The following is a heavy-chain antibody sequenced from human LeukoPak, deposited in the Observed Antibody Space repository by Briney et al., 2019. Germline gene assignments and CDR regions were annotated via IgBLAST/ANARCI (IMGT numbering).Heavy chain of an antibody. V-gene: IGHV2-70*11. CDR3: ARILYLPTGTTPDYYYYMDV. CDR2: IDWDDDK. J-gene: IGHJ6*03. Sequence: SGPTLVNPTQTLTLTWTFSGFSLSTSGMCVIWIRQPPGKALEWLARIDWDDDKYYSTSLKTRLTISKDTSKNQVVLTMTNMDPVDTATYYCARILYLPTGTTPDYYYYMDVWGKGTTVTVSS. CDR1: GFSLSTSGMC. D-gene: IGHD1-1*01.